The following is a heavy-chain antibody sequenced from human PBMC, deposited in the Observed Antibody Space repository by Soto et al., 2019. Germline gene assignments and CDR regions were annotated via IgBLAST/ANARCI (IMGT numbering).Heavy chain of an antibody. Sequence: QAQLQQWGAGLLKPSETLSLTCAVYGGCFSGYYWSWIRQPPGKGLEWIGEINHYGSTNQNPSLKSRVTLSIDTSKNQFSLKLSSVTAADTAVYYCAREACSTTSCYHDWGQGTTVTVSS. CDR1: GGCFSGYY. CDR3: AREACSTTSCYHD. D-gene: IGHD2-2*01. J-gene: IGHJ6*02. V-gene: IGHV4-34*02. CDR2: INHYGST.